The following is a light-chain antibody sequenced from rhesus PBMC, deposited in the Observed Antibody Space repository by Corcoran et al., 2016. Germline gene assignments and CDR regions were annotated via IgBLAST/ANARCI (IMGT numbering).Light chain of an antibody. Sequence: DIVMTQSPDSLAVSLGERVTINCKSSQSLLYSSNNKNYLAWYQQKPGQPPKLLLYWASARESGVPNRVSGRGSGTDFTLTISGLQAGDVAVYYCQQYYGSPLTFGGGTKVEI. CDR2: WAS. J-gene: IGKJ4*01. CDR3: QQYYGSPLT. CDR1: QSLLYSSNNKNY. V-gene: IGKV4-1*01.